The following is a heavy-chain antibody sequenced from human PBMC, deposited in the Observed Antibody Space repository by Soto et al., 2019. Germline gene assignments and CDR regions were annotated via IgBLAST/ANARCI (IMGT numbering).Heavy chain of an antibody. Sequence: TLSLTCAVSGGSISSGGYSWSWIRQPPGKGLEWLVFIFWNDEKHYRPSLKSRVTIIKDTSKNQVVLTMTNVDPMDTGTYYCARRDGNNSTHFEYGGQGALVTVSS. V-gene: IGHV2-5*01. CDR3: ARRDGNNSTHFEY. CDR2: IFWNDEK. D-gene: IGHD2-15*01. J-gene: IGHJ4*02. CDR1: GGSISSGGYS.